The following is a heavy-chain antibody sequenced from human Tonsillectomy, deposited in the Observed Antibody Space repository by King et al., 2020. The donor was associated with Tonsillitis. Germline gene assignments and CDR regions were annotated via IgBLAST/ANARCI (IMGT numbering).Heavy chain of an antibody. J-gene: IGHJ4*02. D-gene: IGHD3-16*01. CDR2: ITRNGSTI. Sequence: VQLVESGGGLAQPGGSLRLSCVASGFTFSSYSMNWVRQAPGKGLEWISYITRNGSTIYYADSVKGRFTVSRDNGKNSGYLPMSSLRAEDTAVYHCARVRGSYSSDYWGQGALVTISS. V-gene: IGHV3-48*01. CDR1: GFTFSSYS. CDR3: ARVRGSYSSDY.